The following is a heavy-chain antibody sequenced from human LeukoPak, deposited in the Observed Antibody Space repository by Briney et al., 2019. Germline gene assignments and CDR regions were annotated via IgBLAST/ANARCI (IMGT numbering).Heavy chain of an antibody. J-gene: IGHJ4*02. CDR2: IKQDGSEK. V-gene: IGHV3-7*01. Sequence: GGSLRLSCAASGFTSSSYWMSWVRQAPGKGLEWVANIKQDGSEKYYVDSVKGRFTISRDNAKNSLYLQMNSLRAEDTAVYYCARHPPRYYYDSSGFDYFDYWGQGTLVTVSS. CDR1: GFTSSSYW. D-gene: IGHD3-22*01. CDR3: ARHPPRYYYDSSGFDYFDY.